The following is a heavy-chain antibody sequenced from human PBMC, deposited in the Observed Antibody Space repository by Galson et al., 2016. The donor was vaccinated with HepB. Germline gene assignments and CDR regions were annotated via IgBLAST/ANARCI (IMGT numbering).Heavy chain of an antibody. J-gene: IGHJ4*02. V-gene: IGHV3-23*01. CDR3: AKRPWVDRGRFDS. CDR2: ITGSGTGT. Sequence: SLRLSCAASGFTFSSFAMGWVRQAPGQALEWVSAITGSGTGTNYAGSVEGRFIISRDNSKNTLYLQMTILGVEDTAIYYCAKRPWVDRGRFDSGGQGTLVTVSS. CDR1: GFTFSSFA. D-gene: IGHD5-12*01.